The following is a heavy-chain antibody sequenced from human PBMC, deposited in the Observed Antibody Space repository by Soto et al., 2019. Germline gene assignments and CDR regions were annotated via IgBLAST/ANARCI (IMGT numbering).Heavy chain of an antibody. Sequence: QVQLVQSGAEVKKPGASVKVSCKASGYTFTSYGISWVRQAPGQGLEWMGWISAYNGNTNYAQKLQGRVNMTTDTSASTAYMELRSLSSDDTAVYYCARGSIVVVPAARSGYYYMDVWGQGTTVTVSS. J-gene: IGHJ6*03. CDR3: ARGSIVVVPAARSGYYYMDV. CDR1: GYTFTSYG. D-gene: IGHD2-2*01. CDR2: ISAYNGNT. V-gene: IGHV1-18*01.